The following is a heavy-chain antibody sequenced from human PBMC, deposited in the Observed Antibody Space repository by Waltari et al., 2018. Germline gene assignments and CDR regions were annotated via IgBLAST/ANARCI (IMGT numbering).Heavy chain of an antibody. CDR3: ARSLGGDAFDL. J-gene: IGHJ3*01. V-gene: IGHV3-53*04. D-gene: IGHD3-16*01. CDR1: GFSFSMYY. Sequence: EGLLEESGGGSVQLGGSLRLSCAASGFSFSMYYMNWVRQAPGQGLEWVSIIYTGGSTYYADSVRGRFTISRHNSQNTLSLEMNSLTSDDTGIYYCARSLGGDAFDLWGQGTMVAVSS. CDR2: IYTGGST.